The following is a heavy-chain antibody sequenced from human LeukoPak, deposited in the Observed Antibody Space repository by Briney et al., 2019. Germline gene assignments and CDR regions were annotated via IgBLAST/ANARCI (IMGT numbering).Heavy chain of an antibody. V-gene: IGHV4-39*01. J-gene: IGHJ4*02. CDR3: ARLNGGN. Sequence: TSETLSLTCTVSGDSISSSNYYWGWIRQPPGKGLEWIGNIFYSGSTYYNPSLKSRVTISVDTSKNQFSLKLRSVTAADTAVYYCARLNGGNWGPGILVTVSS. D-gene: IGHD4-23*01. CDR2: IFYSGST. CDR1: GDSISSSNYY.